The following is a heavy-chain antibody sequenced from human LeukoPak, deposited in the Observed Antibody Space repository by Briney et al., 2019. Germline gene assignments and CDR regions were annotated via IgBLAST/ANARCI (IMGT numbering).Heavy chain of an antibody. CDR3: ARGLVNIPRTVVPAAGGY. Sequence: ASVKVSCKAFGYTFTSYDINWVRQATGQGLEWMGWMNPNSGNTGYAQKFQGRVTMTRNTSISTAYMELSSLRSEDTAVYYCARGLVNIPRTVVPAAGGYWGKGTLVTVSS. J-gene: IGHJ4*02. V-gene: IGHV1-8*01. CDR2: MNPNSGNT. D-gene: IGHD2-2*01. CDR1: GYTFTSYD.